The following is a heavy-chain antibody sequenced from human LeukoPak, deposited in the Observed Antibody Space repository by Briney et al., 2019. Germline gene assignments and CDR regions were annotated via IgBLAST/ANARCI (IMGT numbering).Heavy chain of an antibody. CDR2: IYYSGST. CDR1: GGSISSSSYY. Sequence: SETLSLTCTVSGGSISSSSYYWGWIRQPPGKGLEWIGSIYYSGSTYYNPSLKSRVTISVDTSKNQFSLKLSSVTAADTAVYYCARDREWIVDYWGQGTLVTVSS. J-gene: IGHJ4*02. CDR3: ARDREWIVDY. V-gene: IGHV4-39*07. D-gene: IGHD3-3*01.